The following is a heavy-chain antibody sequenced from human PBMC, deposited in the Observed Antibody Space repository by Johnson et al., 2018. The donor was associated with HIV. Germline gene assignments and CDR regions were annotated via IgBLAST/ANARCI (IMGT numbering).Heavy chain of an antibody. J-gene: IGHJ3*02. CDR2: ISSDGGST. CDR1: GFTFSSYG. Sequence: VQLVESGGGLVQPGGSLRLSCAASGFTFSSYGMHWVRQSPGTGLEYVSAISSDGGSTYYANSVKGRFTISRDNSKNRLSLQMNSLRAEDTAVYYCAKSTQASILRESGPYGAFDIWGQGTMVTVSS. D-gene: IGHD3-10*01. CDR3: AKSTQASILRESGPYGAFDI. V-gene: IGHV3-64*01.